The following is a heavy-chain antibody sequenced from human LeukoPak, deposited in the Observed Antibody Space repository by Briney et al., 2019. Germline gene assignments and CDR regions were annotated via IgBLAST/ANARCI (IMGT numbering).Heavy chain of an antibody. CDR1: GGSISSSSYY. CDR3: ARPAYAYSSSSKSDY. D-gene: IGHD6-6*01. V-gene: IGHV4-39*01. CDR2: IYYSGST. J-gene: IGHJ4*02. Sequence: SETLSLTCTVSGGSISSSSYYWGWIRQRPGKGLEWIGSIYYSGSTYYNPSLKSRVTISVDTSKNQFSLKLSSVTAADTAVYYCARPAYAYSSSSKSDYWGQGTLVTVSS.